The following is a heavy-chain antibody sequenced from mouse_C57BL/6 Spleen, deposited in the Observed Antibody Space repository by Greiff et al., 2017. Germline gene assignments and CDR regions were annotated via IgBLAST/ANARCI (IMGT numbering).Heavy chain of an antibody. D-gene: IGHD1-1*01. Sequence: QVQLQQPGAELVKPGASVKLSCKASGYTFTSYWMHWVKQRPGQGLEWIGMIHPNSGSTNYNEKFKSKATLTVDKSSSTAYMQLSSLTSEDSAVYYGARNLITTVVGGFDYWGQGTTLTVSS. CDR3: ARNLITTVVGGFDY. J-gene: IGHJ2*01. V-gene: IGHV1-64*01. CDR2: IHPNSGST. CDR1: GYTFTSYW.